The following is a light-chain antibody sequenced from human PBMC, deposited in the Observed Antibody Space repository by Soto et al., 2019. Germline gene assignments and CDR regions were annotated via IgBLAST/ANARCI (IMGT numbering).Light chain of an antibody. Sequence: DIQMTQSPSTLSASVGDRVTITCRASQNINNWLAWYQQKPGKAPKLLIYKASTLESGVPSRFSGSGFGTQFTLTISSLQPDDFATYYCQQYNTSSFTFGPAAKVDI. CDR3: QQYNTSSFT. CDR2: KAS. CDR1: QNINNW. V-gene: IGKV1-5*03. J-gene: IGKJ3*01.